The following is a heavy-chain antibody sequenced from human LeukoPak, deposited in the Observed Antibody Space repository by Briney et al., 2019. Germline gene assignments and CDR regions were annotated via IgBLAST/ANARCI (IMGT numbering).Heavy chain of an antibody. Sequence: GRSLRLSCAASGFTFGSYGMHWVRQAPGKGPERVAVIWYDGSNEYYAESVKGRFTISRDNSKNTLYLQMNSLRAEDTAVYYCVRELNDYGAYGFDYWGPGTLVTVSS. D-gene: IGHD4-17*01. V-gene: IGHV3-33*01. J-gene: IGHJ4*02. CDR2: IWYDGSNE. CDR3: VRELNDYGAYGFDY. CDR1: GFTFGSYG.